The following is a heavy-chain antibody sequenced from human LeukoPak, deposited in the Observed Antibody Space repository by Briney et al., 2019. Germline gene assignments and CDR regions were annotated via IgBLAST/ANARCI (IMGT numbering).Heavy chain of an antibody. CDR2: IYSDGST. CDR3: ARPNYYGSGLDY. Sequence: GGSLRLSCAASGFTFSSNYMTWVRQAPGKGLEWVSVIYSDGSTYYADSVKGRFTISRDNSKNTLYLQMNSLRAEDTAVYYCARPNYYGSGLDYWGQGTLVTVSS. J-gene: IGHJ4*02. V-gene: IGHV3-53*01. CDR1: GFTFSSNY. D-gene: IGHD3-10*01.